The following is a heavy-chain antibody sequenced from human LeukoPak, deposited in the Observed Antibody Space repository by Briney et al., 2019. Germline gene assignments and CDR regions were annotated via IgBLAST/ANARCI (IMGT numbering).Heavy chain of an antibody. D-gene: IGHD3-3*01. CDR3: ARLLRFLEWPPYYMDV. CDR2: IYYSGST. CDR1: GGSISSYY. J-gene: IGHJ6*03. V-gene: IGHV4-59*08. Sequence: SETLSLTCTVSGGSISSYYWSWIRQPPGKGLEWIGYIYYSGSTNYNPSLKSRVTISADTSKNQFSLKLSSVTAADTAVYYCARLLRFLEWPPYYMDVWGKGTPVTVSS.